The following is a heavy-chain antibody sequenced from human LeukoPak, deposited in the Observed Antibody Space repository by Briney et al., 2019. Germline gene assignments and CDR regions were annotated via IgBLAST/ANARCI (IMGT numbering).Heavy chain of an antibody. D-gene: IGHD3-16*02. CDR1: GGSISSYY. CDR3: ARDLSFDAFDI. J-gene: IGHJ3*02. CDR2: IYDRGST. V-gene: IGHV4-59*01. Sequence: SETLSLTCTVSGGSISSYYWSWIRQPPGKGLEWIGNIYDRGSTKYNPSLKSRVTISVDTSKNQFSLRLSSVTAADTAVYYCARDLSFDAFDIWGQGTMVTVSS.